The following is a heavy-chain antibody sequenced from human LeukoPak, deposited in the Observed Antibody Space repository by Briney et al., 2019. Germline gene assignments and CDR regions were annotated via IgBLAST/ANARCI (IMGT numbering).Heavy chain of an antibody. CDR1: GFTFSSYA. CDR3: ARRSAAKDAFDI. V-gene: IGHV3-74*01. D-gene: IGHD6-25*01. CDR2: INSDGSST. Sequence: GGSLRLSCAASGFTFSSYAMSWVRQAPGKGLEWVSRINSDGSSTSYADSVKGRFTISRDNAKNTLYLQMNSLRAEDTAVYYCARRSAAKDAFDIWGQGTMVTVSS. J-gene: IGHJ3*02.